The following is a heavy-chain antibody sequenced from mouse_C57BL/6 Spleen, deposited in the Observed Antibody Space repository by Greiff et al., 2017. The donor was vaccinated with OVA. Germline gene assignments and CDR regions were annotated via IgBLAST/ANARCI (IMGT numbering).Heavy chain of an antibody. Sequence: VQLQQPGAELVRPGSSVKMSCKTSGYTFTSYGINWVKQRPGQGLEWIGYIYIGNGYTKYNEKFKGKATLTSDTSSSTAYMQLSSLTSEDSAIYFCARRVYGSSSYAMDYWGQGTSVTVSS. D-gene: IGHD1-1*01. V-gene: IGHV1-58*01. CDR3: ARRVYGSSSYAMDY. J-gene: IGHJ4*01. CDR1: GYTFTSYG. CDR2: IYIGNGYT.